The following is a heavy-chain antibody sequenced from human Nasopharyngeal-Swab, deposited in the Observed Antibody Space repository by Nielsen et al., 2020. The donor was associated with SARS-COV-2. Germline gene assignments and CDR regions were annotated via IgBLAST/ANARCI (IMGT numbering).Heavy chain of an antibody. CDR3: AKDLGIAARPDGIDY. CDR2: ISGSGGST. CDR1: GFTFSSYA. D-gene: IGHD6-6*01. J-gene: IGHJ4*02. Sequence: GGSLRLSCAASGFTFSSYAMSWVRQAPGKGLEWVSAISGSGGSTYCADSVKGRFTISRDNSKNTLYLQMNSLRAEDTAVYYCAKDLGIAARPDGIDYWGQGTLVTVSS. V-gene: IGHV3-23*01.